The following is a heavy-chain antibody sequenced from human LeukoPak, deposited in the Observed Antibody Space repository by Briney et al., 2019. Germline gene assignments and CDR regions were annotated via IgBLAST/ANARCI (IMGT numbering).Heavy chain of an antibody. J-gene: IGHJ5*02. CDR1: GFTFSSYW. CDR3: ARGVTIFGVNWFDP. D-gene: IGHD3-3*01. V-gene: IGHV3-74*01. Sequence: GGSLRLSCAASGFTFSSYWMHWVRQAPGKGLVWVSRINSDGSSTSYADSVKGRFTISRDNAKNTLYLQMNSLRAEDTAVYYCARGVTIFGVNWFDPWGQGTLVTVSS. CDR2: INSDGSST.